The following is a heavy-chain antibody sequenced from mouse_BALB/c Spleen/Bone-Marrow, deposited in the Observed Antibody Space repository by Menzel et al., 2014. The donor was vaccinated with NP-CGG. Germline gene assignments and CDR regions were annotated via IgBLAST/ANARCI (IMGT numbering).Heavy chain of an antibody. CDR1: GYTFTSYW. V-gene: IGHV1S81*02. CDR3: ARRTTTVVATDY. Sequence: VQGVESGAELVKPGASVKLSCKASGYTFTSYWMHWVKRRPGQGLEWIGEINPSNGRTNYNEKFKSKATLTVDKSSSTAYMQLSSLTSEDSAVYYCARRTTTVVATDYWGQGTTLTVSS. J-gene: IGHJ2*01. D-gene: IGHD1-1*01. CDR2: INPSNGRT.